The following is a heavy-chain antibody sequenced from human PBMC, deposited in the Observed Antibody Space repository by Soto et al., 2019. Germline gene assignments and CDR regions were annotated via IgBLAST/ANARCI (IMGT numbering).Heavy chain of an antibody. CDR1: RFIFSSYW. CDR3: VRAPRDIWELPGY. D-gene: IGHD1-26*01. Sequence: EVQLVESGGGLVQPGGSLRLSCAASRFIFSSYWMHWVRQAPGKGPVWVSRINSDGSSTSYADSVKGRFTISRDNAKNTLYLQMNSLRAEDTAVYYCVRAPRDIWELPGYWGQGTLVTVSS. V-gene: IGHV3-74*01. CDR2: INSDGSST. J-gene: IGHJ4*02.